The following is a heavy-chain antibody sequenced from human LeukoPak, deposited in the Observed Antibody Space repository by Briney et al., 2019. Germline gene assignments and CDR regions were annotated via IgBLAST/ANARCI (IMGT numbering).Heavy chain of an antibody. J-gene: IGHJ4*02. V-gene: IGHV3-74*01. CDR2: IASDGSST. CDR3: ARGRPHGNDY. Sequence: GSLRLSCAASGFTFRSYRMNWVRPAPGKGLGWVSRIASDGSSTTYADSVKGRFSISRDNAKNTLYLQMNSLRVEDTAVYYCARGRPHGNDYWGQGTLVTVSS. CDR1: GFTFRSYR. D-gene: IGHD4-23*01.